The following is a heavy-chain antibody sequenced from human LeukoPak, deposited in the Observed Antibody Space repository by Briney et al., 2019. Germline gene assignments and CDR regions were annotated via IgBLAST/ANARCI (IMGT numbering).Heavy chain of an antibody. CDR2: ISSSGSTI. D-gene: IGHD3-3*01. Sequence: GGSLRLSCAASGFTFSSYEMNWVRQAPGKGLEWVSYISSSGSTIYYADSVKGRFTISRDDAKNSLYLQMNSLRAEDTAVYYCARSGTIFGVVFPFDYWGQGTLVTVSS. J-gene: IGHJ4*02. CDR1: GFTFSSYE. CDR3: ARSGTIFGVVFPFDY. V-gene: IGHV3-48*03.